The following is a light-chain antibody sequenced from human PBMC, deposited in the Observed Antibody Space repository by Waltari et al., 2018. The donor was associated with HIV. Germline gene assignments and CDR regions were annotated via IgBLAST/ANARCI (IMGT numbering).Light chain of an antibody. CDR3: AVWDDRLSATL. J-gene: IGLJ7*01. CDR2: RNN. V-gene: IGLV1-47*01. Sequence: QSAVTQSPSASGTPGQRVTISCSGSRSNIGGHYVTWYQQLPGTAPKLLIYRNNQRPSGVPDRFSGSKSGTSATLAISGLRSEDEADYYCAVWDDRLSATLLGGGTQLTVL. CDR1: RSNIGGHY.